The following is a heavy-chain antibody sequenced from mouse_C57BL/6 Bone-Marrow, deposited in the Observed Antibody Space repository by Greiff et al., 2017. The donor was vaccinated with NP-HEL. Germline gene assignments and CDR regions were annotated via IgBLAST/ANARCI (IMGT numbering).Heavy chain of an antibody. J-gene: IGHJ4*01. CDR1: GYTFTDYN. D-gene: IGHD2-10*02. V-gene: IGHV1-18*01. CDR2: INPNNGGT. Sequence: VQLQQSGPELVKPGASVKIPCKASGYTFTDYNMDWVKQSHGKSLEWIGDINPNNGGTIYNQKFKGKATLTVDKSSSTAYMELRSLTSEDTAVYYCARREGGYGNYDAMDYWGQGTSVTVSS. CDR3: ARREGGYGNYDAMDY.